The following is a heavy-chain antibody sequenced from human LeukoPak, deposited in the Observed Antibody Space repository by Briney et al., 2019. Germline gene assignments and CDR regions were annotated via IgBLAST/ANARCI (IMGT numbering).Heavy chain of an antibody. CDR2: INHSGST. CDR1: GGSFSGYY. CDR3: ARGFDGVRSSWYLRGNWFDP. V-gene: IGHV4-34*01. D-gene: IGHD6-13*01. Sequence: SETLPLTCAVYGGSFSGYYWSWIRQPPGKGLEWIGEINHSGSTNYNPSLKSRVTISVDTSKNQFSLKLSSVTAADTAVYYRARGFDGVRSSWYLRGNWFDPWGQGTLVTVSS. J-gene: IGHJ5*02.